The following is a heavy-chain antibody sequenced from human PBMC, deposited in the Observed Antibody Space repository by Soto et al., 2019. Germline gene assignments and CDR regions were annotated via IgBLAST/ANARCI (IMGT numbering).Heavy chain of an antibody. V-gene: IGHV1-69*13. CDR2: IIPIFGTA. Sequence: GASVKVSCKASGGTFSSYAISWARQAPGQGLEWMGGIIPIFGTANYAQKFQGRVTITADESTSTAYMELSSLRSEDTAVYYCASVLSGYPRDFDYWGQGTLVTVYS. CDR3: ASVLSGYPRDFDY. D-gene: IGHD3-22*01. CDR1: GGTFSSYA. J-gene: IGHJ4*02.